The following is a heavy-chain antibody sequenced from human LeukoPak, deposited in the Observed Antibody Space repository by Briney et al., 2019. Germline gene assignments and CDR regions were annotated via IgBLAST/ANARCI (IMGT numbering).Heavy chain of an antibody. CDR2: IYYSGST. V-gene: IGHV4-39*01. CDR1: AASIRNNH. J-gene: IGHJ4*02. CDR3: ARLAQGSGSYGFDY. D-gene: IGHD3-10*01. Sequence: PSETLSLTCTVSAASIRNNHWSWIRQPPGKGLEWIWTIYYSGSTYYNPSLKSRVTISVDTSENQFSLKLSSVTAADTAVYYCARLAQGSGSYGFDYWGQGTLVTVSS.